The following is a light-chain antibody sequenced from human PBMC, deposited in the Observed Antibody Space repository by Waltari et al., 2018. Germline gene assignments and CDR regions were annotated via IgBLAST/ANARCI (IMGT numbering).Light chain of an antibody. CDR3: QQLNSYPIT. Sequence: IQLTQSPSSLSASLGDRVTLTCRASQGISSYLAWYQREPGKAPKLLIYAASTLQSGVPSRFSGSGSGTDFTLTISSLQPEDFATYYCQQLNSYPITFGGGTKVEIK. CDR1: QGISSY. CDR2: AAS. V-gene: IGKV1-9*01. J-gene: IGKJ4*01.